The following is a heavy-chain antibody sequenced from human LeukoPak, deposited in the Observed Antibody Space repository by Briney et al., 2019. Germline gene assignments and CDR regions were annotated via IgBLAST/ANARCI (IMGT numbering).Heavy chain of an antibody. Sequence: GGSLRLSCAASGFTFSSYWMSWVRQAPGKGLEWVSGINWNGGSTGYADSVKGRFTISRDNAKNSLYLQMNSLRAEDTALYHCAREGCSSTSCYYDIWGQGTMVTVSS. J-gene: IGHJ3*02. D-gene: IGHD2-2*01. CDR2: INWNGGST. CDR1: GFTFSSYW. V-gene: IGHV3-20*01. CDR3: AREGCSSTSCYYDI.